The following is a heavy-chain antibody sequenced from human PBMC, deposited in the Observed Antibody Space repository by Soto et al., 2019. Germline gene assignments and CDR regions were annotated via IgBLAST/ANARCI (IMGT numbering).Heavy chain of an antibody. CDR2: VYYSGNT. CDR3: ARKGAAASYAHSYMDV. CDR1: GGSISPYY. V-gene: IGHV4-59*01. J-gene: IGHJ6*03. D-gene: IGHD6-13*01. Sequence: QVQLQESGPGLVKPSETLSLTCTVSGGSISPYYWSWIRQPPGKGLEWIGYVYYSGNTNYKPSLESRVTISVDTSRNRFSLNLTSATAADTAVYYCARKGAAASYAHSYMDVWGRGTAVNVSS.